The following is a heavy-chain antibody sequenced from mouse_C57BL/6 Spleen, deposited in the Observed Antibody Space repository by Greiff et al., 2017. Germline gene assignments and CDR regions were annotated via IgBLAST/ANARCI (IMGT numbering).Heavy chain of an antibody. V-gene: IGHV5-4*03. CDR3: AQMGGPYYFDY. D-gene: IGHD2-3*01. CDR1: GFTFSSYA. Sequence: DVKLVESGGGLVKPGGSLKLSCAASGFTFSSYAMSWVRQTPEKRLEWVATISDGGSYTYYPDNVKGRFTISRDNAKNNLYLQMSHLKSEDTAMYYCAQMGGPYYFDYWGQGTTLTVSS. CDR2: ISDGGSYT. J-gene: IGHJ2*01.